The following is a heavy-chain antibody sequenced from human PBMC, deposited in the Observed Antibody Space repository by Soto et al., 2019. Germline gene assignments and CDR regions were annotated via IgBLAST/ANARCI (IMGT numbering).Heavy chain of an antibody. Sequence: PGGPLRLSCAASGFTFSSYAMSWVRQAPGKGLEWVSAISGSGGSTYYADSVKGRFTISRDKSKNTLYLQMNSLRAEDTAVYYCAKGDYDYIWGSYRYYFDYWGQGTLVTVSS. CDR3: AKGDYDYIWGSYRYYFDY. D-gene: IGHD3-16*02. CDR2: ISGSGGST. CDR1: GFTFSSYA. J-gene: IGHJ4*02. V-gene: IGHV3-23*01.